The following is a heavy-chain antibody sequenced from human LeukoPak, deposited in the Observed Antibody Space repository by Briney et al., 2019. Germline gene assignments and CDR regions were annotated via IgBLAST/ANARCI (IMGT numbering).Heavy chain of an antibody. CDR2: IYTSGST. CDR1: GGSISRYD. Sequence: SETLSLTCTVSGGSISRYDWSWIRQPAGKGVEWIGRIYTSGSTNYNRSLKSRVTMSVDPSKNQFSPKMKSVTAADPGVYYCARGFIAAALWGQGNLVTVSS. CDR3: ARGFIAAAL. D-gene: IGHD6-13*01. V-gene: IGHV4-4*07. J-gene: IGHJ4*02.